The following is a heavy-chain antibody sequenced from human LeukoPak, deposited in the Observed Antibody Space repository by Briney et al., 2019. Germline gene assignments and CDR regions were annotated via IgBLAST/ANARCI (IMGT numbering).Heavy chain of an antibody. Sequence: GGSLRLSCAASGFTFSGSAMHWVRQACGKGLEWVGRVRSKANSYATAYAASVKGRFTIFRGDSKNTAYLQMNSLKTEDTAVYYCAVAGQGYFQHWGQGTLVTVSS. J-gene: IGHJ1*01. CDR3: AVAGQGYFQH. V-gene: IGHV3-73*01. CDR2: VRSKANSYAT. CDR1: GFTFSGSA. D-gene: IGHD6-19*01.